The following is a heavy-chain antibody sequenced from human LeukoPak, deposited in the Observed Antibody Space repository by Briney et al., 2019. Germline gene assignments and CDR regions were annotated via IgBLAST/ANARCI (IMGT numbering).Heavy chain of an antibody. D-gene: IGHD6-13*01. Sequence: PSETLSLTCTVSGGSIRSYYWSWIRQPPGKGPEWIGYTHYTGSTNYNPALKSRVTISVDTSKKQFALQLSSVPATDTAVYFCARHSSSWYPDYWGEGTLVTVSS. V-gene: IGHV4-59*08. J-gene: IGHJ4*02. CDR2: THYTGST. CDR1: GGSIRSYY. CDR3: ARHSSSWYPDY.